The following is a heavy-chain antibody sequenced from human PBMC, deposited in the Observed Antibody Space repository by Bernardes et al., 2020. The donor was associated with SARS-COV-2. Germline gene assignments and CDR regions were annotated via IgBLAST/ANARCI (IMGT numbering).Heavy chain of an antibody. D-gene: IGHD2-2*02. J-gene: IGHJ4*02. Sequence: ASVKVSCKTSGYTFTDYYMHWVRQAPGQGLEWMGWIHPNSGATEYAQKFQGRVTMTRDTSITTAYMELSRLTSDDTAIYYCASVTYNDYTDFDYWGQGTLVTVS. CDR2: IHPNSGAT. CDR3: ASVTYNDYTDFDY. CDR1: GYTFTDYY. V-gene: IGHV1-2*02.